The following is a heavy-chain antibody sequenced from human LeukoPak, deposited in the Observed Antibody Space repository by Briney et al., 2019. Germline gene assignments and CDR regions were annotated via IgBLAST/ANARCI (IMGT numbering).Heavy chain of an antibody. D-gene: IGHD3-3*01. J-gene: IGHJ4*02. Sequence: GGSLRLSCAASGFTFDDYGMSWVRQAPGKGLEWVSGINWNGGSTGYADSVKGRFTISRDNAKNSLYLQMNSLRAEDTALYYCARGLTYYDFWRAFDYWGQGTLVPVSS. CDR1: GFTFDDYG. V-gene: IGHV3-20*04. CDR2: INWNGGST. CDR3: ARGLTYYDFWRAFDY.